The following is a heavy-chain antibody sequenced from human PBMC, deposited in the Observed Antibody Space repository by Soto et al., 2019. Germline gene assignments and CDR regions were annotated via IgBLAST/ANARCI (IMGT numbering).Heavy chain of an antibody. CDR1: GFTFSSYA. V-gene: IGHV3-23*01. CDR2: ISGSGDST. Sequence: VQLLESGGGLVQPGGSLRLSCAASGFTFSSYAMSWVRQAPGKGLEWVSGISGSGDSTYYADSVKGRFTISRDNSKNTLYLQMNSLRAEDTAVYYCAKGVPGIAVAGTGYFQHWGQGTLVTDSS. J-gene: IGHJ1*01. D-gene: IGHD6-19*01. CDR3: AKGVPGIAVAGTGYFQH.